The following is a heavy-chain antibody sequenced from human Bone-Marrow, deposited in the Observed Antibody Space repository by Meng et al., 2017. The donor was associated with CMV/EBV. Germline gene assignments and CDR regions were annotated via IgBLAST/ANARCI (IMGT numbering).Heavy chain of an antibody. D-gene: IGHD6-6*01. CDR3: ARLSSLATGDY. V-gene: IGHV4-61*01. CDR1: GGSVSSGSYY. J-gene: IGHJ4*02. CDR2: IYYSGST. Sequence: CTGSGGSVSSGSYYWSWIRQPPGKGLEWIGYIYYSGSTNYNPSLKSRVTISVDTSKNQFSLKLSSVTAADTAVYYCARLSSLATGDYWGQGTLVTVSS.